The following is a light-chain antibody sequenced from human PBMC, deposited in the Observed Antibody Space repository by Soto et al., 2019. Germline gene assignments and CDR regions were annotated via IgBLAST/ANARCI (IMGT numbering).Light chain of an antibody. CDR2: GNS. CDR1: SSNIGAAYD. J-gene: IGLJ1*01. CDR3: QSYDSSLSGYV. Sequence: QSVLTQPPSVSGAPGQRVTISCTGSSSNIGAAYDVHWYQKLPGTAPKLLIYGNSNRPSGVPDRFSGSKSGTSASLAITGLQAEDEADYYCQSYDSSLSGYVFGTGTKLTVL. V-gene: IGLV1-40*01.